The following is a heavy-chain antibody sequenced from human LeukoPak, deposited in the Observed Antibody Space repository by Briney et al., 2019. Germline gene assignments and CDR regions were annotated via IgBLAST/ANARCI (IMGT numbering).Heavy chain of an antibody. Sequence: ASVKVSCKASGYTFTGYYMHWVRRAPGQGLEWMGWINPNSGGTNYAQKFQGRVTMTRDTSISTAYMELSRLRSDDTAVYYCARGEWELLSWFDPWGQGTLVTVSS. CDR3: ARGEWELLSWFDP. D-gene: IGHD1-26*01. CDR2: INPNSGGT. CDR1: GYTFTGYY. J-gene: IGHJ5*02. V-gene: IGHV1-2*02.